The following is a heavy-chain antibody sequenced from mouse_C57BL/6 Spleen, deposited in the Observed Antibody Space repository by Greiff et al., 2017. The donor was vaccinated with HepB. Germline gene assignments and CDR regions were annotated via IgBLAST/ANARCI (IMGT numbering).Heavy chain of an antibody. D-gene: IGHD2-2*01. J-gene: IGHJ2*01. CDR3: ARGEGYDPCDY. Sequence: ESGPGLVKPSQSLSLTCSVTGYSITSGYYWNWIRQFPGNKLEWMGYISYDGSNNYNPSLKNRISITRDTSKNQFFLKLNSVTTEDTATYYCARGEGYDPCDYWGQGTTLTVSS. V-gene: IGHV3-6*01. CDR1: GYSITSGYY. CDR2: ISYDGSN.